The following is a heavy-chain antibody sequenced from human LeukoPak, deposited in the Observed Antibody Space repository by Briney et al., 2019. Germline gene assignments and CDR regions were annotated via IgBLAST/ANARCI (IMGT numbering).Heavy chain of an antibody. CDR2: IWYDGSNK. D-gene: IGHD3-3*01. V-gene: IGHV3-33*01. CDR3: ARPYDFWSGYFGY. CDR1: GFTFSSYG. Sequence: PGGPLRLSCAASGFTFSSYGMHWVRQAPGKGLEWVAVIWYDGSNKYYADSVKGRFTISRDNSKNTLYLQMNSLRAEDTAVYYCARPYDFWSGYFGYWGQGTLVTVSS. J-gene: IGHJ4*02.